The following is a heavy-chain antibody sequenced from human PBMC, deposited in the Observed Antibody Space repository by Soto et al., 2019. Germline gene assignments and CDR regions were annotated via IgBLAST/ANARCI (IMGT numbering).Heavy chain of an antibody. V-gene: IGHV4-39*07. D-gene: IGHD3-10*01. CDR3: AYSGSYSYYYGMDV. Sequence: SETLSLTCTVSGGSISSSSYYWGWIRQPPGKGLEWIGSIYYSGSTYYNPSLKSRVTISVDTSKNQFSLKLSSVTAADTAVYYCAYSGSYSYYYGMDVWGQGTTVTVSS. J-gene: IGHJ6*02. CDR1: GGSISSSSYY. CDR2: IYYSGST.